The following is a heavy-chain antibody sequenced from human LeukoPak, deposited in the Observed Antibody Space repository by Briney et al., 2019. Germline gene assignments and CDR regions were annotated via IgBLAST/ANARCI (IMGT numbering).Heavy chain of an antibody. J-gene: IGHJ4*02. D-gene: IGHD6-19*01. CDR1: GGSISSYY. CDR3: ARSSIAVAGFDY. CDR2: IYYSGST. V-gene: IGHV4-59*01. Sequence: PSETLSLTCTVSGGSISSYYWSWIRQPPGKGLEWIGYIYYSGSTNYNPSLKSRVTISVDTSKNQFSLKLSSVTAADTAVYYCARSSIAVAGFDYWGQVTLVTVSS.